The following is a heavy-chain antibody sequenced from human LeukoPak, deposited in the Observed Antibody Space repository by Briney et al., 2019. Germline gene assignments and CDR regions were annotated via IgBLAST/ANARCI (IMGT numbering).Heavy chain of an antibody. CDR1: GFTFSSYW. Sequence: PGGSLRLSCAASGFTFSSYWMYWVRQAPGKGLVWVSRINSDGSSTTYADSVEGRFTISRDNAKNTLYLQMNSLRAEDTSVYYCARYSGSRNTVDYWGQGTLVIVSS. V-gene: IGHV3-74*01. CDR3: ARYSGSRNTVDY. J-gene: IGHJ4*02. CDR2: INSDGSST. D-gene: IGHD1-26*01.